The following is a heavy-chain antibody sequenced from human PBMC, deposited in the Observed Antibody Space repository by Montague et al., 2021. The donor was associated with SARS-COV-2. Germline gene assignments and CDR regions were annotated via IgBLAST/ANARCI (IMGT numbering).Heavy chain of an antibody. CDR3: ARHYSATLPAVY. CDR1: GGSISSFY. CDR2: ISDSGST. V-gene: IGHV4-59*08. Sequence: SETLSLTCTVSGGSISSFYWSWFRQPPGKGLEWMGYISDSGSTNYNPSLTSRVTMSVDTSKNQFSPKVNSVTAADTAVYYCARHYSATLPAVYWGQGTLVTVSS. J-gene: IGHJ4*02. D-gene: IGHD2-15*01.